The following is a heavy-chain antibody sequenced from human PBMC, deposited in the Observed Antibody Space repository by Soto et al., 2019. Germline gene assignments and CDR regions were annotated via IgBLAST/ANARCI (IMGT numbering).Heavy chain of an antibody. D-gene: IGHD3-9*01. Sequence: QVQLVQSGAEVKKPGASVKVSCKASGYKFTTYGVSWVRQAPGQGLEWMGWISPYNGNTNYAQTLQGRVSMTTDTATGTAYLEVRSLRSDDTAVYFCAREGGLRAYDWPADYWGQGTLVTVSS. CDR3: AREGGLRAYDWPADY. CDR2: ISPYNGNT. CDR1: GYKFTTYG. J-gene: IGHJ4*02. V-gene: IGHV1-18*01.